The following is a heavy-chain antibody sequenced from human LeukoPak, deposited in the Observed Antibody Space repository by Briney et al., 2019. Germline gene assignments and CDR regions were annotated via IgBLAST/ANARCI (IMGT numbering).Heavy chain of an antibody. CDR1: GFTFSSYW. J-gene: IGHJ3*02. CDR2: INSDGSST. V-gene: IGHV3-74*01. CDR3: ARDRNWNYGAFDI. D-gene: IGHD1-7*01. Sequence: PGGSLRLSCAASGFTFSSYWMHWVRQAPGEGLVWVSRINSDGSSTSYADSVKGRFTISRDNAKNTLYLQMNSLRAEDTAVYYCARDRNWNYGAFDIWGQGTMVTVSS.